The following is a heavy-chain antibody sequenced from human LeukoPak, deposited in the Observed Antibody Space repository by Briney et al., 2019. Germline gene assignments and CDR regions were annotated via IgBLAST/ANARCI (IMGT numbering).Heavy chain of an antibody. Sequence: QPGGSLRLSCTASGFTLSRYWMHWVAHAPGKGLMWVSRTSGDGSGTTYADSVKGRFTISRDNAKNALYLQMNSLRAEDTAVYYCARDPGVRGVYYNYFDPWGQGTLVTVSA. D-gene: IGHD3-10*01. V-gene: IGHV3-74*01. CDR2: TSGDGSGT. CDR1: GFTLSRYW. CDR3: ARDPGVRGVYYNYFDP. J-gene: IGHJ5*02.